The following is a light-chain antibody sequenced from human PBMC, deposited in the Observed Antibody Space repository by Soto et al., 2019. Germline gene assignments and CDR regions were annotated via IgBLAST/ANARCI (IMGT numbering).Light chain of an antibody. V-gene: IGKV3-15*01. CDR1: QTINYSY. CDR3: QQYNNWRT. Sequence: EIVLTQSPGTLSLSPGERATLSCRASQTINYSYLAWYQQKPGQPPRLLIYDASTRATGIPARISGSGSGTEFTLTISSLQSEDFAVYYCQQYNNWRTFGQGTKVEIK. J-gene: IGKJ1*01. CDR2: DAS.